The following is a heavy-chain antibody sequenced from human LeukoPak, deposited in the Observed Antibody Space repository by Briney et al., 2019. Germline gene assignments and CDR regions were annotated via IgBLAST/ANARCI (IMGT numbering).Heavy chain of an antibody. Sequence: GGSLRLSSAASGFTVSSNYMSWVRQAPGKGLEWVSVIYSGGSTYYADSVKGRFTISRDNSKNTLYLQMNSLRAEDTAVYYCAREEIVVVPAAKPSYYGMDVWGQGTTVTVSS. V-gene: IGHV3-53*01. CDR1: GFTVSSNY. CDR2: IYSGGST. D-gene: IGHD2-2*01. CDR3: AREEIVVVPAAKPSYYGMDV. J-gene: IGHJ6*02.